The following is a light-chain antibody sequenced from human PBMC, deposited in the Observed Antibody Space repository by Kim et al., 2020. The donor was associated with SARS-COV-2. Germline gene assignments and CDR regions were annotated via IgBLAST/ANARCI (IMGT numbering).Light chain of an antibody. CDR2: GAS. J-gene: IGKJ1*01. CDR3: QQYNNWPPWT. CDR1: QSVSSN. Sequence: SPGERATLSCRVSQSVSSNLAWYQQKPGQAPRLLMYGASTRASGIPARFSGTGSGTEFTLTISSLQSEDFAVYYCQQYNNWPPWTFGQGTKVDIK. V-gene: IGKV3-15*01.